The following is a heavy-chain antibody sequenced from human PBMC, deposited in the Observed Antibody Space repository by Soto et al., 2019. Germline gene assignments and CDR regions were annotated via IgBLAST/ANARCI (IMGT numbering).Heavy chain of an antibody. V-gene: IGHV5-10-1*01. CDR3: ARHLEPHPXIAAAGTGYYYYYGMDV. CDR1: GYSFTSYW. D-gene: IGHD6-13*01. CDR2: IDPSDSYT. J-gene: IGHJ6*02. Sequence: GESLKISCKGSGYSFTSYWISWVRQMPGKGLEWMGRIDPSDSYTNYSPSFQGHVTISADKSISTAYLQWSSLKASDTAMYYCARHLEPHPXIAAAGTGYYYYYGMDVWGQGTTVTVSS.